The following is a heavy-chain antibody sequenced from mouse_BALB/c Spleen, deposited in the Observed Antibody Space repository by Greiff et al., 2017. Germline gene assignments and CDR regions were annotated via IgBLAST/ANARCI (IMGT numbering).Heavy chain of an antibody. Sequence: VQLQQSGAELVRSGASVKLSCTASGFNIKDYYMHWVKQRPEQGLEWIGWIDPENGDTEYAPKFQGKATMTADTSSNTAYLQLSSLTSEDTAVYCWAGLDCNYVGWGQGTTLTVSS. CDR3: AGLDCNYVG. D-gene: IGHD1-1*01. V-gene: IGHV14-4*02. CDR1: GFNIKDYY. J-gene: IGHJ2*01. CDR2: IDPENGDT.